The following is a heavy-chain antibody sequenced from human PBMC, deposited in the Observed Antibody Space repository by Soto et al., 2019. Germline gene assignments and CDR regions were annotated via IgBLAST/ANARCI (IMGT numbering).Heavy chain of an antibody. V-gene: IGHV1-3*01. D-gene: IGHD1-20*01. CDR2: VTGGNGDT. J-gene: IGHJ4*02. Sequence: QVQLVQTGAEVKEPGASVKVSCRASGYTFMSHVMHWVRQAPGHRLEWMGWVTGGNGDTKYSQNFQGRVTITRDTSATTAYMELSRLTSEDTAVYYCARDSGIRGPSGDLDYWGQGTLVTVSS. CDR1: GYTFMSHV. CDR3: ARDSGIRGPSGDLDY.